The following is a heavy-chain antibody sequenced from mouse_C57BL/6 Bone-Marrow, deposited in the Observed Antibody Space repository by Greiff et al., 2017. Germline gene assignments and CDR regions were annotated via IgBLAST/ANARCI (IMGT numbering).Heavy chain of an antibody. J-gene: IGHJ3*01. CDR3: ARYGGYLPTWFAY. CDR2: IYPGSGST. V-gene: IGHV1-55*01. D-gene: IGHD2-3*01. CDR1: GYTFTSYW. Sequence: QVQLKQPGAELVKPGASVKMSCKASGYTFTSYWITWVKQRPGQGLEWIGDIYPGSGSTNYNEKFKSKATLTVDTSSSTAYMQLSSLKSEDSAVYYCARYGGYLPTWFAYWGQGTLVTVSA.